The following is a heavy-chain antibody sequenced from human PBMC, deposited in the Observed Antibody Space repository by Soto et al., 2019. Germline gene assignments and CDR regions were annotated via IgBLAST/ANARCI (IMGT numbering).Heavy chain of an antibody. J-gene: IGHJ6*02. CDR2: IYPGDSDT. CDR1: GYSFTRYW. D-gene: IGHD3-16*01. CDR3: AIHLGARAVENYYYYGMDV. Sequence: PGESLKISCERSGYSFTRYWIGSVRQMPGKGLEWMGIIYPGDSDTRYSPSFQGQVTISADKSISTAYLQWSSLKASDTAMYYCAIHLGARAVENYYYYGMDVWGQGTTVTVSS. V-gene: IGHV5-51*01.